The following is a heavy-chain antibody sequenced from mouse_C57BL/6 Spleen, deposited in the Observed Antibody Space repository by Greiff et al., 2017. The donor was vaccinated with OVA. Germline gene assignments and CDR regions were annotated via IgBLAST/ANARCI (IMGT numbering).Heavy chain of an antibody. CDR3: ASDYGSPFAY. CDR2: LSYSGST. D-gene: IGHD1-1*01. Sequence: EVKLVESGPGMVKPSQSLSLTCTVTGYSITSGYDWHLIRHFPGNKLEWMGDLSYSGSTNYNPSLKSRITITHDTSKNHFFLMLNSVTTEDTATYYCASDYGSPFAYWGQGTLVTVSA. V-gene: IGHV3-1*01. CDR1: GYSITSGYD. J-gene: IGHJ3*01.